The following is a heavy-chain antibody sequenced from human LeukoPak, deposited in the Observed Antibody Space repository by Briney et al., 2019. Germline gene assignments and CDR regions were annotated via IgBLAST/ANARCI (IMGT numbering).Heavy chain of an antibody. V-gene: IGHV1-69*13. CDR3: ARDLGSHDHTADYYYGMDV. CDR2: IIPIFGTA. J-gene: IGHJ6*02. Sequence: SVTVSCKASGGTFSSYAISWVRQAPGQGLEWMGGIIPIFGTANYAQKFQGRVTITADESTSTAYMELSSLRSEDTAVYYCARDLGSHDHTADYYYGMDVWGQGTTVTVSS. CDR1: GGTFSSYA. D-gene: IGHD5-18*01.